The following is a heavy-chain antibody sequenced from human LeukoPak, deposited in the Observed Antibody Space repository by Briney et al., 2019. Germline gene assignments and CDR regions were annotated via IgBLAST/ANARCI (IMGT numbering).Heavy chain of an antibody. CDR2: ISSSSTI. CDR3: AREWDAYCSGGSCYYGPYYYYYGMDV. D-gene: IGHD2-15*01. Sequence: GGSLRLSCAASGFTFSSYSMNWVRQAPGKRLEWVSYISSSSTIYYADSVKGRFTISRDNAKNSLYLQMNSLRAEDTAVYYCAREWDAYCSGGSCYYGPYYYYYGMDVWGQGTTVTVSS. CDR1: GFTFSSYS. J-gene: IGHJ6*02. V-gene: IGHV3-48*01.